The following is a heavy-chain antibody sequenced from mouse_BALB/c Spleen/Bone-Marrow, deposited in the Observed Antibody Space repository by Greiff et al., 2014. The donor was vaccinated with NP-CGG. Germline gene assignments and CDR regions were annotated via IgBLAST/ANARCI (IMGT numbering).Heavy chain of an antibody. J-gene: IGHJ3*01. CDR3: ASYCYGSSSFAY. Sequence: VQLKESGAELVKPGASVKLSCTASGFNIEDTYMHWVKQRPEQGLEWIGRIDPANGNTKYDPKFQGKATITADTSSNTAYLQLSSLTSEDTAVYYCASYCYGSSSFAYWGQGTLVTVSA. D-gene: IGHD1-1*01. V-gene: IGHV14-3*02. CDR2: IDPANGNT. CDR1: GFNIEDTY.